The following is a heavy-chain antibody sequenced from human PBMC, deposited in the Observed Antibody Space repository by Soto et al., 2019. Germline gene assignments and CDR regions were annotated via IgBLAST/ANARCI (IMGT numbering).Heavy chain of an antibody. CDR2: IRSETYGGTT. CDR1: GFTFEDHA. J-gene: IGHJ4*02. Sequence: EVQLVDSGGGFVQPGRSLRLSCTGSGFTFEDHALNWVRQGPGRGLEWVGDIRSETYGGTTRFAASVKGRFSISRDDSKGIAYLQMSRLQTEDTAVYFCTRGEVPDFDVWGQGTLVSASS. CDR3: TRGEVPDFDV. V-gene: IGHV3-49*04.